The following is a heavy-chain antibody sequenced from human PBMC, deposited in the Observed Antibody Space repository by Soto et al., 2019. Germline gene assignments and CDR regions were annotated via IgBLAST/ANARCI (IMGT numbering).Heavy chain of an antibody. CDR2: IYSGGST. CDR1: VFTVSMDY. Sequence: WGALLISCATSVFTVSMDYMNWVRQAPGKGLEWVSVIYSGGSTYYADSVKGRFTISRDNSKNTLYLQMNSLRAEDTAVYYCARSGSLLGPVDYWGPGTLVTV. V-gene: IGHV3-53*01. CDR3: ARSGSLLGPVDY. J-gene: IGHJ4*02. D-gene: IGHD1-26*01.